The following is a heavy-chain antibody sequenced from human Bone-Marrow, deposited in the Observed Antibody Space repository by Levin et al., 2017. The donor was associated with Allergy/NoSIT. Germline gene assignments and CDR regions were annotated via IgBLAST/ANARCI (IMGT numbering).Heavy chain of an antibody. J-gene: IGHJ6*02. V-gene: IGHV6-1*01. CDR2: TYYRSKWYN. Sequence: SQTLSLTCVISGDSFSSNRSTWIWIRQSPSRGLEWLGKTYYRSKWYNDYAVSVKSRITINPDTSKNQFSLQVNSVTPEDTAVYYCARKTSLPSGSQYSFGMDVWGQGTTVTVSS. CDR1: GDSFSSNRST. CDR3: ARKTSLPSGSQYSFGMDV. D-gene: IGHD3-10*01.